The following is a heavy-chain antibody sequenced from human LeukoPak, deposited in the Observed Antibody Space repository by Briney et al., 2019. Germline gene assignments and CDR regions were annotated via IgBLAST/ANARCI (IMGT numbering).Heavy chain of an antibody. CDR1: GGSITSSSYY. D-gene: IGHD3/OR15-3a*01. J-gene: IGHJ4*02. Sequence: SETLSLTCTVSGGSITSSSYYWGWIRQPPEKGLEWIGTFYYSGSTYYNPSLQSRVTISVDTSKNQFSLKLNSVTAADTAVYYCARQTGSGLFILPGGQGTLVTVSS. CDR3: ARQTGSGLFILP. CDR2: FYYSGST. V-gene: IGHV4-39*01.